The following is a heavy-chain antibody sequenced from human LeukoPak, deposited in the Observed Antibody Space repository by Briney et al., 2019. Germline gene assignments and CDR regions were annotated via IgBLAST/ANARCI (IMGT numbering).Heavy chain of an antibody. V-gene: IGHV4-59*01. J-gene: IGHJ6*02. D-gene: IGHD4-17*01. CDR2: IYYSGST. Sequence: SETLSLTCTVSGGSISSYYWSWIRQPPGKGLEWIGYIYYSGSTNYNPSLKSRVTISVDTSKNQFSLKLSSVTAADTAVYYCAREKTVTTMVADHYYGMDVWGQGTTVTVSS. CDR3: AREKTVTTMVADHYYGMDV. CDR1: GGSISSYY.